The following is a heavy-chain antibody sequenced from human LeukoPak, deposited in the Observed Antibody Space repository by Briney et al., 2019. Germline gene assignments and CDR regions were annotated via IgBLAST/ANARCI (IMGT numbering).Heavy chain of an antibody. Sequence: PGGSLRLSCAASGFTFSSYAMSWVRQAPGKGLEWVSGINWNGGSTGYADSVEGRFTISRDNAKNYLYLQMNSLRAEDTALYYCARDRNYGDYLRWFDPWGQGTLVTVSS. CDR3: ARDRNYGDYLRWFDP. D-gene: IGHD4-17*01. CDR1: GFTFSSYA. V-gene: IGHV3-20*04. J-gene: IGHJ5*02. CDR2: INWNGGST.